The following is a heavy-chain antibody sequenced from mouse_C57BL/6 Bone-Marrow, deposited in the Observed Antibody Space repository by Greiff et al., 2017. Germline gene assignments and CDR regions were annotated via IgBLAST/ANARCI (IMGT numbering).Heavy chain of an antibody. CDR1: GFTFSSYG. Sequence: VQLKQSGGDLVKPGGSLKLSCAASGFTFSSYGMSWVRQTPDKRLEWVATISSGGSYTYYPDSVKGRFTISRDNAKNTLYLQMSSLKSEDTAMYYCARQRSFFDYWGQGTTLTVSS. V-gene: IGHV5-6*01. J-gene: IGHJ2*01. D-gene: IGHD1-1*01. CDR3: ARQRSFFDY. CDR2: ISSGGSYT.